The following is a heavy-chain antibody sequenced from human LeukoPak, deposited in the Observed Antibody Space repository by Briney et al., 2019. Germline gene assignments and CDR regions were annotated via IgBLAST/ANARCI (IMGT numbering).Heavy chain of an antibody. CDR1: GGSISSGGYY. CDR3: ARAPGKRYSSGWYVFWFDP. J-gene: IGHJ5*02. V-gene: IGHV4-61*08. Sequence: SETLSLTCTVSGGSISSGGYYWSWIRQHPGKGLEWIGYIYDSGTTNYNPSLNSRVTISVDTSKNQFSLRLSSVTAADTAVYYCARAPGKRYSSGWYVFWFDPWGQGTLVTVSS. D-gene: IGHD6-19*01. CDR2: IYDSGTT.